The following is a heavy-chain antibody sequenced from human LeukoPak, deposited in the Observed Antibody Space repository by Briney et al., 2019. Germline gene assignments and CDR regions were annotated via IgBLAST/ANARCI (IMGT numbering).Heavy chain of an antibody. CDR3: ARGFYNALDSVDAFDI. J-gene: IGHJ3*02. V-gene: IGHV1-18*01. D-gene: IGHD1-1*01. CDR2: ISAYNGNT. Sequence: ASVKVSCKASGYTFTSYGISWVRQAPGQGLEWLGWISAYNGNTNYAQNLQGRVTMTTDTSTSTAYMELRSLRSDDTAVYYCARGFYNALDSVDAFDIWGQGTMVTVSS. CDR1: GYTFTSYG.